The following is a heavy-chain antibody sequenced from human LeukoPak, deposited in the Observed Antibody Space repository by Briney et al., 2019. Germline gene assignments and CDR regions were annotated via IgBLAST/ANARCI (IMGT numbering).Heavy chain of an antibody. CDR3: AKSKSLGLQYFDN. Sequence: PSETLSLTCTVSGGSISGYYWNWIRQSPEKGLEWIGYIYYPGTINYNPSLKARVTMSIDTSKNQFSLKLSSVTAADTAEYYCAKSKSLGLQYFDNWGQGTLATVSS. V-gene: IGHV4-59*01. D-gene: IGHD1-7*01. CDR2: IYYPGTI. J-gene: IGHJ4*02. CDR1: GGSISGYY.